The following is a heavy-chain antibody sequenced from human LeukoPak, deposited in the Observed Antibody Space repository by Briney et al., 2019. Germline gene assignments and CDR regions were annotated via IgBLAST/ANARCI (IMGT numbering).Heavy chain of an antibody. CDR3: ARVRNSGYSWPGIIDY. CDR1: GGSIRNYY. V-gene: IGHV4-59*01. CDR2: LYYSGST. D-gene: IGHD5-12*01. J-gene: IGHJ4*02. Sequence: SQTLSLTCTLSGGSIRNYYWSCIRQPPGKGLERIVYLYYSGSTYDKTTLKSRVVISVDTSKDQFSLKLSSVTAADTAVYFCARVRNSGYSWPGIIDYWGEGTLVTVSS.